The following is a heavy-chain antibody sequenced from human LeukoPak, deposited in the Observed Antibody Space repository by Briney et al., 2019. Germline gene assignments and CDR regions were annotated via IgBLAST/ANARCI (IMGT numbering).Heavy chain of an antibody. D-gene: IGHD4-17*01. Sequence: PSETLSLTCTVSGGSISSYYWSWIRQPPGKGLEWMGYIYYSGSTNYNPSLKSRVTISVDTSKNQFPLKLSSVTAADTAVYYCAGTTVRGNWFDPWGQGTLVTVSS. CDR2: IYYSGST. J-gene: IGHJ5*02. V-gene: IGHV4-59*01. CDR1: GGSISSYY. CDR3: AGTTVRGNWFDP.